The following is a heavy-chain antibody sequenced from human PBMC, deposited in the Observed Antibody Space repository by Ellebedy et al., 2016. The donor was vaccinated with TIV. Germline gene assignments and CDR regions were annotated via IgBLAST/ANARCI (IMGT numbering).Heavy chain of an antibody. CDR2: IYTSGST. Sequence: GSLRLXCTVSGGSISSYYWSWIRQPAGKGLEWIGRIYTSGSTNYNPSLKSRVTMSVDTSKNQFSLKLSSVTAADTAVYYCARGPIAAAGTKAGFDPWGQGTLVTVSS. D-gene: IGHD6-13*01. CDR3: ARGPIAAAGTKAGFDP. V-gene: IGHV4-4*07. CDR1: GGSISSYY. J-gene: IGHJ5*02.